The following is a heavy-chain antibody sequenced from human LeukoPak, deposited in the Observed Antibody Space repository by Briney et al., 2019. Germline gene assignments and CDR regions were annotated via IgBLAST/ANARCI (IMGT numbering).Heavy chain of an antibody. J-gene: IGHJ3*02. CDR2: ISSSSSTI. V-gene: IGHV3-48*01. D-gene: IGHD3-10*01. CDR3: ARDSVYLWLGERDAFDI. CDR1: GFTFSSYS. Sequence: PGGSLRLSCAASGFTFSSYSMNWVRQAPGKGLEWVSYISSSSSTIYYADSVKGRFTISRDNAKNSLYLQMNSLRAEDTAVYYCARDSVYLWLGERDAFDIWGQGTMVTVSS.